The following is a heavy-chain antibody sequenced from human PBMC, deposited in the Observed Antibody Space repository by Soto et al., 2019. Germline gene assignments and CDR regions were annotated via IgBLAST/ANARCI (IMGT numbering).Heavy chain of an antibody. J-gene: IGHJ6*02. D-gene: IGHD2-21*01. V-gene: IGHV4-59*01. CDR1: GGSISGYY. Sequence: SETLSLTCTVSGGSISGYYWSWIRQPPGKGLEWIGNVYYSGGAKYNPSVKRRVSISVDTSKNQFSLNLSSVTAADTAVYYCTRDGAGIMTTNPYYYYGMDVRGPGITLTVSS. CDR3: TRDGAGIMTTNPYYYYGMDV. CDR2: VYYSGGA.